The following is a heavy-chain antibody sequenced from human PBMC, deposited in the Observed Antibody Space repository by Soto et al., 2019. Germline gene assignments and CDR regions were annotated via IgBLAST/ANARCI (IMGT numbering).Heavy chain of an antibody. CDR3: ARRQISPPTRGAASARGGMDV. V-gene: IGHV3-33*01. Sequence: QVQLVESGGGVVQPGRSLRLSCAASGFTFNNYGMHWVRQAPGKGLEWVAVIWNDGNGYYYANSVKGRFTISRDNSKNTLYLQMSSLRVEDTALYYCARRQISPPTRGAASARGGMDVWGQVTTVTVSS. CDR1: GFTFNNYG. CDR2: IWNDGNGY. J-gene: IGHJ6*02. D-gene: IGHD6-13*01.